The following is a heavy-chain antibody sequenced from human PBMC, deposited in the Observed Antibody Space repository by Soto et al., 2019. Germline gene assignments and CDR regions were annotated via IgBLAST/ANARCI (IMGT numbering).Heavy chain of an antibody. V-gene: IGHV3-21*01. CDR3: AREVSKYGGYDFDY. J-gene: IGHJ4*02. CDR1: GFTFSSYS. Sequence: EVQLVESGGGLVKPGGSLRFSCAASGFTFSSYSMNWVRQAPGKGLEWVSSISSSSSYIYYADSVKGRFTISRDNAKNSLYLQMNSLRAEDTAVYYCAREVSKYGGYDFDYWGQGTLVTVSS. CDR2: ISSSSSYI. D-gene: IGHD5-12*01.